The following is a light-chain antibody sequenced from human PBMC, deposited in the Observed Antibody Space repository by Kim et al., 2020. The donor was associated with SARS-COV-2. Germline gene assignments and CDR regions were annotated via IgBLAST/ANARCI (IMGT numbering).Light chain of an antibody. J-gene: IGKJ1*01. V-gene: IGKV1D-16*01. CDR1: QSISSW. Sequence: DIQMTQSPSSLSASVGDRVTITCRASQSISSWLAWYQQKPEKAPKCLIYAASSLQSGVPSRFSGSGSGTDFTLTISSLQPEDFATYYCQQYDCYPRTFGQGTKVDIK. CDR3: QQYDCYPRT. CDR2: AAS.